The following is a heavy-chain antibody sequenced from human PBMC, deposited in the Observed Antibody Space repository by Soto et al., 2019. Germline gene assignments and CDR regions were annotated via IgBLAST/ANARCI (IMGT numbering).Heavy chain of an antibody. CDR3: TRDSEFTETTGFMDV. CDR1: GYTFTRYY. J-gene: IGHJ6*02. Sequence: QVQLVQSGAEVKKPGASVKVSCKASGYTFTRYYVHWVRQAPGQGLEWMGIINPSGGTTSYAHKFQARVTMTRDTSTSTGYMELSSLKSEDTAVYYCTRDSEFTETTGFMDVWGQGTAVTVS. D-gene: IGHD4-4*01. CDR2: INPSGGTT. V-gene: IGHV1-46*03.